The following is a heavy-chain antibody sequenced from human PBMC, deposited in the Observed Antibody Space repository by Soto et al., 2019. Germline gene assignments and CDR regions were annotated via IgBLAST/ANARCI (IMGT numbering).Heavy chain of an antibody. D-gene: IGHD2-8*02. CDR1: GGTFISYA. Sequence: KVSCNASGGTFISYAISWVRQAPGQGLEWMGGIIPIFGTANYAQKFQGRVTITADKSTSTAYMELSSLRSEDTAVYYCARAPGGFDPWGQGTLVTGSS. J-gene: IGHJ5*02. CDR2: IIPIFGTA. CDR3: ARAPGGFDP. V-gene: IGHV1-69*06.